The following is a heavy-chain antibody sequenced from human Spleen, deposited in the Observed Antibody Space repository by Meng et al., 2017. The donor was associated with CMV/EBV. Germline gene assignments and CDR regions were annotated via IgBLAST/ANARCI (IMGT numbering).Heavy chain of an antibody. Sequence: GSLRLSCSVSGGSISSYYWSWIRQPPGKGLEWIGNINDSGNTNYNPSLKSRVTVSVDTSKNQFSLKLTSVTAADTAVYYCARMALVGVISTSWFDSWGQGTTVTVSS. CDR3: ARMALVGVISTSWFDS. D-gene: IGHD3-22*01. V-gene: IGHV4-59*01. J-gene: IGHJ5*01. CDR2: INDSGNT. CDR1: GGSISSYY.